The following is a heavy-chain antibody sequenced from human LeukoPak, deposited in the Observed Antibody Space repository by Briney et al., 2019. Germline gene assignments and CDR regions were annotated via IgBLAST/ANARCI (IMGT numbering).Heavy chain of an antibody. D-gene: IGHD2-15*01. Sequence: PSETLSLTCAVYGGSFSGYYWSWLRQPPGKGLEWIGEINHSGSTNYNPSLKSRVTISVDTSKNQFSLKLSSVTAADTAVYYCARGRYCSGGSCYSNAFDIWGQGTMVTVSS. CDR1: GGSFSGYY. CDR2: INHSGST. J-gene: IGHJ3*02. V-gene: IGHV4-34*01. CDR3: ARGRYCSGGSCYSNAFDI.